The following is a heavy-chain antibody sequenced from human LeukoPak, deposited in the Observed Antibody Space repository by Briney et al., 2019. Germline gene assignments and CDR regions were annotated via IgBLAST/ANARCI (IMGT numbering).Heavy chain of an antibody. CDR2: IHSDGRST. V-gene: IGHV3-74*01. CDR3: ARDRPGNTAIDY. J-gene: IGHJ4*02. Sequence: GGSLRLSCAASGFTFSTYWMRWVRQAPGKGLGWVSRIHSDGRSTSYADSVNGRFTISRDNAKNTLYLQMNSLRAEDTAVYYCARDRPGNTAIDYWGQGTLVTVSS. CDR1: GFTFSTYW. D-gene: IGHD5-18*01.